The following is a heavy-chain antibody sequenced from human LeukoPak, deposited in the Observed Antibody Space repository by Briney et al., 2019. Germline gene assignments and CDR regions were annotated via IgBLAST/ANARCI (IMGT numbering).Heavy chain of an antibody. D-gene: IGHD6-19*01. V-gene: IGHV4-39*01. CDR1: GASIGSSDYC. J-gene: IGHJ4*02. CDR3: ARQRSSGWFLPYYFDY. CDR2: FYYNGKT. Sequence: PSETLSLTCTVSGASIGSSDYCWGWVRQPPGKGLEWIATFYYNGKTYYNPSLKTRVTISEDTSKNQFSLDLNSVTAADTAVYYCARQRSSGWFLPYYFDYWGQGTLVTVSS.